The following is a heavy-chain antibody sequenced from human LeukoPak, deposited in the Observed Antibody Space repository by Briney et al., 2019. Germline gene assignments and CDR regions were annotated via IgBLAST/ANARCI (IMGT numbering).Heavy chain of an antibody. D-gene: IGHD4-11*01. CDR1: GYTFTGYY. CDR2: INPNSGGT. J-gene: IGHJ5*02. Sequence: ASVKVSCKASGYTFTGYYMHWVRQAPGQGLEWMGWINPNSGGTNYAQKFQGRVTMTRDTSISTAYMELSRLRSDDTAVYYCARDEVETPQYSNYENWFDPWGQGTLVTVSS. CDR3: ARDEVETPQYSNYENWFDP. V-gene: IGHV1-2*02.